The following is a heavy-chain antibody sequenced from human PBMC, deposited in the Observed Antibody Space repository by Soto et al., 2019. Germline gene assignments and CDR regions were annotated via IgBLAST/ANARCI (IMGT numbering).Heavy chain of an antibody. V-gene: IGHV1-18*01. D-gene: IGHD5-12*01. Sequence: GASVKVSCKASGYAFASYGISWVRQDPGQGLEWMGWISAYNGKTNYAQNVQGRVTMTTDTSTRTAYMDLRSLRSDDTAVYYCARGGDVNYYHGMDVWGQGTTVTVSS. J-gene: IGHJ6*02. CDR2: ISAYNGKT. CDR1: GYAFASYG. CDR3: ARGGDVNYYHGMDV.